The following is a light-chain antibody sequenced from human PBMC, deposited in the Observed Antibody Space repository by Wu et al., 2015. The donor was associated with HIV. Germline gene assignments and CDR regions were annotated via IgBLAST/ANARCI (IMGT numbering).Light chain of an antibody. J-gene: IGKJ1*01. CDR1: QSFYKNY. CDR2: AAS. V-gene: IGKV3-20*01. CDR3: QQYGSPPPWA. Sequence: DIVLTQSPGTLSLSPGESATLSCKTSQSFYKNYLAWYQQKPGQAPRLLIYAASNRATGIPDRFSGSGSGTDFTLTISRVEPEDFAVYYCQQYGSPPPWAFGPGTKVEIK.